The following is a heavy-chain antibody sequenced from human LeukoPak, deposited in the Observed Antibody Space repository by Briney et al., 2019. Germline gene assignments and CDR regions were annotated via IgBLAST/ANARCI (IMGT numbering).Heavy chain of an antibody. Sequence: GGSLRLSCAASGFTFSSYAMHWVRQAPGKGLEWVAVISYDGSNKYYADSVKGRFTISRDNSKNTLYLQTNSLRAEDTAVYYCAREYDDTLYGMDVWGKGTTVTVSS. J-gene: IGHJ6*04. CDR1: GFTFSSYA. CDR2: ISYDGSNK. D-gene: IGHD1-1*01. CDR3: AREYDDTLYGMDV. V-gene: IGHV3-30*04.